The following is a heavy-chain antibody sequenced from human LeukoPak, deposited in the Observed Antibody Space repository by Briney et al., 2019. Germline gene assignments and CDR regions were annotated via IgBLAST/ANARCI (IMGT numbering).Heavy chain of an antibody. CDR2: IIPIFGTA. D-gene: IGHD3-22*01. CDR3: AFTPNYYDSSGYYRDYYYYMDV. CDR1: GRTFSNYA. J-gene: IGHJ6*03. Sequence: SVKVSCKASGRTFSNYAISWVRQARGQGLEWMGGIIPIFGTANYAQKLQGRVTITADKSTSTAYMELSSLRSEDTAVYFCAFTPNYYDSSGYYRDYYYYMDVWGKGTKVTVSS. V-gene: IGHV1-69*06.